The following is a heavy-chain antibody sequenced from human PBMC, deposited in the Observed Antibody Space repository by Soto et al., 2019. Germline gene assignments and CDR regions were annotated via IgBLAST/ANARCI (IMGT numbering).Heavy chain of an antibody. CDR2: IYYSGST. CDR1: GGSISSYY. Sequence: QVQLQESGPGLVKPSETLSLTCTVSGGSISSYYWSWIRQPPGKGLEWIGYIYYSGSTNYNTSLKSRVTISVDTSKNQFSLKLSSVTAADTAVYYCARCEQWLGFDYWGQGTLVTVSS. J-gene: IGHJ4*02. V-gene: IGHV4-59*01. CDR3: ARCEQWLGFDY. D-gene: IGHD6-19*01.